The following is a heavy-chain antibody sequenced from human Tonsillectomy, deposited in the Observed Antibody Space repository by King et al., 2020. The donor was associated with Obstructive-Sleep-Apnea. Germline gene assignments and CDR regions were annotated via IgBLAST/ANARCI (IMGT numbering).Heavy chain of an antibody. D-gene: IGHD3-16*01. CDR2: INLSGST. V-gene: IGHV4-34*01. Sequence: VQLQQWGAGLLKPSETLSLTCAVYGGSFSGYYWSWIRQPPGKGLEWIGEINLSGSTNYNPSLKSRVTISVDTSKNQFSLKLSSVTAADTAVYYCARSRLWGAFDIWGQGTMVTVSS. J-gene: IGHJ3*02. CDR1: GGSFSGYY. CDR3: ARSRLWGAFDI.